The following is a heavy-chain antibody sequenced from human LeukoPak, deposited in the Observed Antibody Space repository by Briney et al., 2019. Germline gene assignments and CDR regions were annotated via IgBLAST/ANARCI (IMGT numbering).Heavy chain of an antibody. V-gene: IGHV1-18*01. CDR1: GYTFTSYG. CDR3: ARDSPIAAAGRSYYFDY. J-gene: IGHJ4*02. D-gene: IGHD6-13*01. Sequence: ASVKVSCKASGYTFTSYGISWVRQALGQGLEWMGWISAYNGNTNYAQKLQGRVTMTTDTSTSTAYMELRSLRSDDTAVYYCARDSPIAAAGRSYYFDYWGQGTLVTVAS. CDR2: ISAYNGNT.